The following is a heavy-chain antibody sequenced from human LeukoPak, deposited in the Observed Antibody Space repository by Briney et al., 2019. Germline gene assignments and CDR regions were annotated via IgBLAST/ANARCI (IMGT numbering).Heavy chain of an antibody. J-gene: IGHJ1*01. CDR3: ETNTPGRLYLQD. D-gene: IGHD1-1*01. CDR2: INWIGDTK. Sequence: PGGTLRLSCAASGCTFDGYGMTWVPHLPGKGLEWIAEINWIGDTKPYGDAVKGRFPVSRDNAKNSLAVQVNSLRVDDTAFYYCETNTPGRLYLQDWGQGTLVTVSS. CDR1: GCTFDGYG. V-gene: IGHV3-20*04.